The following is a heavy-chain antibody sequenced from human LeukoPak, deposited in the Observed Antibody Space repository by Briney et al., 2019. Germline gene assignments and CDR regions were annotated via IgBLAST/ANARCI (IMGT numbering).Heavy chain of an antibody. V-gene: IGHV4-34*01. CDR3: ARMDSTLLDY. CDR1: GGSFSGYY. CDR2: INHRGST. Sequence: SETLSLTCAVYGGSFSGYYWSWIRQPPGKGLEWIGEINHRGSTNYNPSLKSRVTISVDTSKNQFSLKLSSVTAADTAVYYCARMDSTLLDYWGQGTLVTVSS. D-gene: IGHD4-11*01. J-gene: IGHJ4*02.